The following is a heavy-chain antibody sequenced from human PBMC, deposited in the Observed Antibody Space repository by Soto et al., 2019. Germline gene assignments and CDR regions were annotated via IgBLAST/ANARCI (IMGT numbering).Heavy chain of an antibody. CDR3: AKDAPGSGWLSDY. CDR2: SSNSGDT. Sequence: GGSLRLSCAASGFAFSSAGMNWVRQAPGKGLEWVSYSSNSGDTSYADIVRGRFTISRDNSQNTLYLQMNSLTAEDTAVYYCAKDAPGSGWLSDYWGQGTLVTVSS. J-gene: IGHJ4*02. D-gene: IGHD3-22*01. V-gene: IGHV3-23*01. CDR1: GFAFSSAG.